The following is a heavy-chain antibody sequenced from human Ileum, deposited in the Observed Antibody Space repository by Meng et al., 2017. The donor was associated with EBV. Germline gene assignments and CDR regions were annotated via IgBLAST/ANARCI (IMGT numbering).Heavy chain of an antibody. J-gene: IGHJ4*02. CDR3: ARVEVGITSGDD. D-gene: IGHD1-26*01. V-gene: IGHV1-18*01. CDR1: GYTFTNYG. CDR2: ISAYNGNT. Sequence: QLQSVPPGAEVKTPAXSVRVSCKASGYTFTNYGITWVRQAPGQGLEWMGWISAYNGNTNYAQTLQGRLTMTTDTSTSTAYMELRSLRSDDTAVYYCARVEVGITSGDDWGQGTLVTVSS.